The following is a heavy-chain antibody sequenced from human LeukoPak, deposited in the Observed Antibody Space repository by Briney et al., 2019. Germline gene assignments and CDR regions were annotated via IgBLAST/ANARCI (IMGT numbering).Heavy chain of an antibody. J-gene: IGHJ5*02. D-gene: IGHD2-15*01. Sequence: GASVKVSCKASGYTFNSYGISWVRQAPGQGLEWMGWISAHNGNTNYAQNLQGRVTMTTDTSTSTAYMELRSLRSDDTAVYFCATVIYCSGGSCFWRHWFDPWGQGTLVTVSS. CDR1: GYTFNSYG. CDR3: ATVIYCSGGSCFWRHWFDP. V-gene: IGHV1-18*01. CDR2: ISAHNGNT.